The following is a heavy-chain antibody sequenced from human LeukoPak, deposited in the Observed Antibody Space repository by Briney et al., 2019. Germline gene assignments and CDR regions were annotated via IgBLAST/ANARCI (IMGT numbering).Heavy chain of an antibody. V-gene: IGHV3-7*01. CDR2: IEQDGSEK. D-gene: IGHD5-18*01. CDR3: ARDSPERGYSYGPLDNYFDY. J-gene: IGHJ4*02. Sequence: GGSLGLSCAASGFTFSSYWMTWVRQAPGKGLEWVANIEQDGSEKYYVASVKGRFTISRDNAKNSLYLQMNSLRAEDTAVYYCARDSPERGYSYGPLDNYFDYWGQGTLVTVSS. CDR1: GFTFSSYW.